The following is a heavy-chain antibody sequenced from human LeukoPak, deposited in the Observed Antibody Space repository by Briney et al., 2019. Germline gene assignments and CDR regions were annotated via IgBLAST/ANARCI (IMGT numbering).Heavy chain of an antibody. CDR2: IYSGGST. D-gene: IGHD6-19*01. J-gene: IGHJ4*02. CDR3: ATGFSSGWYRCFDY. V-gene: IGHV3-53*01. Sequence: GGSLRLSCAASGFTVSSNYMSWVRQAPGKGLEWVSVIYSGGSTYYADSVKGRFTISRDNSKNTLYLQMNSLRAEDTAVYYCATGFSSGWYRCFDYWGQGTLVTVTS. CDR1: GFTVSSNY.